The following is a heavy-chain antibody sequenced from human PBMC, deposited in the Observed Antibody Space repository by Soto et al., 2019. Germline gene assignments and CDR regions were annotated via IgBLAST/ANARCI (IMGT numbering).Heavy chain of an antibody. CDR2: IYYSGST. Sequence: QVQLQESGPGLVKPSQTLSLTCTVSGGSISSGDYYWSWIRQPPGKGLEWIGYIYYSGSTYYNPSLKSRVTISVDTSKNQFSLKLSSVTAADTAVYYCARGADCSGGRCYFSVDYWGQGTLVTVSS. CDR3: ARGADCSGGRCYFSVDY. D-gene: IGHD2-15*01. CDR1: GGSISSGDYY. V-gene: IGHV4-30-4*01. J-gene: IGHJ4*02.